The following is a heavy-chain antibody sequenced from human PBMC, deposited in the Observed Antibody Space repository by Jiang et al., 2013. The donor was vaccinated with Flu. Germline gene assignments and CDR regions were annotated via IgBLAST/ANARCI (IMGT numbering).Heavy chain of an antibody. D-gene: IGHD1-20*01. CDR2: IYPGDSDT. J-gene: IGHJ4*02. Sequence: MPGKGLEWMGIIYPGDSDTRYSPSFQGQVTISADKSISTAYLQWSSLKASDTAMYYCARHSPRYNWNYVDYWGQGTLVTVSS. V-gene: IGHV5-51*01. CDR3: ARHSPRYNWNYVDY.